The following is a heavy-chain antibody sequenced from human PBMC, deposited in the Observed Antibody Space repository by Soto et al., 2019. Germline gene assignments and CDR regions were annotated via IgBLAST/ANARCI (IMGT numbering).Heavy chain of an antibody. CDR3: ARDQLYYYDSFGRPLYGLDI. J-gene: IGHJ3*02. CDR1: GFACSSNY. V-gene: IGHV3-53*01. Sequence: LRPAGRAFGFACSSNYMSWDCQAPGKGLEWVSVIYSDGSTYYADSVKGRFTISRDNAKNSLYLQMNSLGAEDTAVYFCARDQLYYYDSFGRPLYGLDIWGQGTMVTVSS. D-gene: IGHD3-22*01. CDR2: IYSDGST.